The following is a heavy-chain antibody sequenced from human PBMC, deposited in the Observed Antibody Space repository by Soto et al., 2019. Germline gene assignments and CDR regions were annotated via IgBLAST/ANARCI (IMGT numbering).Heavy chain of an antibody. J-gene: IGHJ6*02. CDR1: RFTFSNYG. CDR2: ILNDGSNR. CDR3: ARDDEYSGNGMDV. V-gene: IGHV3-33*01. Sequence: QVQLVESGGGVVQPGRSLRLSCAAGRFTFSNYGIQWVRQAPGKGLEWVAVILNDGSNRYHADSVKDRFTISRDNSKNMLYLQMHSLRAEDTAVYYCARDDEYSGNGMDVWGQGTTVTVS. D-gene: IGHD3-10*01.